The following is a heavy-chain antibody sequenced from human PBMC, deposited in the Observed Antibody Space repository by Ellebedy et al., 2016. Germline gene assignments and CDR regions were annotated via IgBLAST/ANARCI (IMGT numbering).Heavy chain of an antibody. D-gene: IGHD4-17*01. CDR2: ISAGSDTT. CDR3: RQGHYADL. CDR1: GIRFGDFF. J-gene: IGHJ4*02. Sequence: GESLKISCATSGIRFGDFFMSWVRQAPGKGLEWVSTISAGSDTTRLADSVKGRFTISRDSSKNSVYLRMNNLRVEDTAVYYCRQGHYADLWGQGTLVTVSS. V-gene: IGHV3-23*01.